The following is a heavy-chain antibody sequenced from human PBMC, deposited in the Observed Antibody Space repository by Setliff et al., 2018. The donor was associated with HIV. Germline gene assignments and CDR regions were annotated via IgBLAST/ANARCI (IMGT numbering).Heavy chain of an antibody. D-gene: IGHD3-22*01. J-gene: IGHJ4*02. CDR1: GYSISSGYY. Sequence: SETLSLTCTVSGYSISSGYYWGWIRQPPGKGLEWIGSIYHSGSTYYNPSLKSRVTISVDTFKNQFSLKLSSVTAADTAVYYCARHDRGDYYDSSGYFDYWGQGTLVTVSS. V-gene: IGHV4-38-2*02. CDR2: IYHSGST. CDR3: ARHDRGDYYDSSGYFDY.